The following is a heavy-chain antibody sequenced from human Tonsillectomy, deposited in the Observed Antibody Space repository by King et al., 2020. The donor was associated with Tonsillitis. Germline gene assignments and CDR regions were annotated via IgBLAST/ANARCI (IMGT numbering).Heavy chain of an antibody. CDR3: ARVFLRYFDWLGAFDI. Sequence: VQLVESGGGVVRPGGSLRLSCAASGFTFGDYGMSWVRQAPGKGLEWVSGINWNGGSIGYADSVKGRFTISRDNAKNSLYLQMNSLRAEDTALYYCARVFLRYFDWLGAFDIWGQGTMVTVSS. V-gene: IGHV3-20*04. CDR2: INWNGGSI. J-gene: IGHJ3*02. D-gene: IGHD3-9*01. CDR1: GFTFGDYG.